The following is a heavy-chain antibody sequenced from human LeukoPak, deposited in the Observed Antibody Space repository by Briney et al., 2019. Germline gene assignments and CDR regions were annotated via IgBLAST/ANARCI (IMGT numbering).Heavy chain of an antibody. Sequence: SETLSLTCTVSGGSISSYYWSWIRQPPGKGLEWIGYIYYSGSINYNPSLKSRVTISVDTSKNQFSLKLSSVTAADTAVYYCARFLTGTRAFDIWGQGTMVTVSS. CDR1: GGSISSYY. V-gene: IGHV4-59*08. D-gene: IGHD1-14*01. J-gene: IGHJ3*02. CDR2: IYYSGSI. CDR3: ARFLTGTRAFDI.